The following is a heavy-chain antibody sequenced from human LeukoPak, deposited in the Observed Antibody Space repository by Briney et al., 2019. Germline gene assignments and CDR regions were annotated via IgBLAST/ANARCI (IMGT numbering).Heavy chain of an antibody. V-gene: IGHV4-34*01. CDR2: IYYSGST. CDR3: ARGIAAASERALDI. Sequence: SETLSLTCAVYGGSFSGYYWSWIRQPPGKGLEWIGSIYYSGSTYYNPSLKSRVTISVDRSKNQFSLKLTSVTAADTAVYYCARGIAAASERALDIWGQGTTVTVSS. D-gene: IGHD6-13*01. CDR1: GGSFSGYY. J-gene: IGHJ3*02.